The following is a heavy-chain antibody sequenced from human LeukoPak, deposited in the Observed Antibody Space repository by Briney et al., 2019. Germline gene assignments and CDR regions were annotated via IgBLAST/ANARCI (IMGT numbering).Heavy chain of an antibody. CDR1: GYSISSGYY. CDR3: ALGYSYGYGDY. Sequence: SETLSLTCTVSGYSISSGYYWGWIRQPPGKGLEWIGSIYHSGSTYYNPSLKSRVTISVDTSKNQFSLKLSSVTAADTAVYYCALGYSYGYGDYWGQGTLVTVSS. CDR2: IYHSGST. V-gene: IGHV4-38-2*02. J-gene: IGHJ4*02. D-gene: IGHD5-18*01.